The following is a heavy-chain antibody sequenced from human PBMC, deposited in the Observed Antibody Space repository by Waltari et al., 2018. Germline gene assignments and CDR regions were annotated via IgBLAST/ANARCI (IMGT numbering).Heavy chain of an antibody. J-gene: IGHJ6*02. D-gene: IGHD4-4*01. Sequence: QVQLQESVPGLVKPSETLSLTCTVPGGSTSSYYWSWIRQPPGKGLEWIGYIYYSGSTNYNPSLKSRVTISVDTSKNQFSLKLSSVTAADTAVYYCARGGYSNYYYGMDVWGQGTTVTVSS. CDR1: GGSTSSYY. CDR3: ARGGYSNYYYGMDV. CDR2: IYYSGST. V-gene: IGHV4-59*01.